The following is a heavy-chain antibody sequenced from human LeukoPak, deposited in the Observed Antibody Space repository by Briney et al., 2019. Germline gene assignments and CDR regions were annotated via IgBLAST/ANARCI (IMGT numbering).Heavy chain of an antibody. CDR1: GLPINERY. V-gene: IGHV3-11*01. D-gene: IGHD5-24*01. Sequence: GGSLRLSCAASGLPINERYMYCIRQAPGKGLEWVSYISSSSSFISYADSVKGRFTISRDNAKNSLYLQLNSLRPEDKAVYYCARARDAHNWLEDYWGQGTLVTVSS. CDR2: ISSSSSFI. CDR3: ARARDAHNWLEDY. J-gene: IGHJ4*02.